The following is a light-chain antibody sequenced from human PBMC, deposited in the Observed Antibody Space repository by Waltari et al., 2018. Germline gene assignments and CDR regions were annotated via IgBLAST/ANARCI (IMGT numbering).Light chain of an antibody. J-gene: IGLJ1*01. Sequence: QSALTQPAPVSGPPGQSLTISCTGTNSDVGNYNLVSWYQHHPGEAPKLMICEVIKRPSGVSNRFSGSKSGNTASLTISGLQAEDEADYYCCSYAGSGTYVFGTGTKVTVL. CDR1: NSDVGNYNL. CDR3: CSYAGSGTYV. V-gene: IGLV2-23*02. CDR2: EVI.